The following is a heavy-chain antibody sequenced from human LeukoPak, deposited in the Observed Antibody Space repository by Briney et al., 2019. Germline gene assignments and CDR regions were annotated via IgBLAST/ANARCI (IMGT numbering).Heavy chain of an antibody. Sequence: ASVKVSCKASGYTFTGYYMHWVRQAPGQGLEWMGWINPNSDGTNYAQKFQGRVTMTRDTSISTAYMELSRLRSDDTAVYYCARDHPYCTNGVCYDDYWGQGTLATVSS. CDR1: GYTFTGYY. CDR2: INPNSDGT. J-gene: IGHJ4*02. CDR3: ARDHPYCTNGVCYDDY. V-gene: IGHV1-2*02. D-gene: IGHD2-8*01.